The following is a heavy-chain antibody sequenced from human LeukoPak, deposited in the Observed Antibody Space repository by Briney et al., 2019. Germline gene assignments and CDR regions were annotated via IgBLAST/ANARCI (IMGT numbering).Heavy chain of an antibody. CDR3: ARAPGDYYYYYYAMDV. CDR2: ISSSSSYI. Sequence: KTGGSLRLSCAASGFTLSNYCMNWVRQAPGRGLEWVSSISSSSSYIYYVDSVKGRFTISRDNAKNSLYLQMNSMREEDTAVYYCARAPGDYYYYYYAMDVWGQGTTVTVSS. V-gene: IGHV3-21*01. CDR1: GFTLSNYC. D-gene: IGHD4-17*01. J-gene: IGHJ6*02.